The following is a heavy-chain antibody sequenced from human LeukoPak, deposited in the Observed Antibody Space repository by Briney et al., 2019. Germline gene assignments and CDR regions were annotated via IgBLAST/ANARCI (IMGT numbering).Heavy chain of an antibody. D-gene: IGHD3-10*01. V-gene: IGHV4-4*07. CDR2: IYTSGST. J-gene: IGHJ6*03. CDR3: ARGRSSMVRGYYYYYMDV. CDR1: GGSISSYY. Sequence: TPSETLSLTCTVSGGSISSYYWSWIRQPAGKGLEWIGRIYTSGSTNYNPSLKSRVTMSVDTSKNQFSLKLSSVTAADTAVYYCARGRSSMVRGYYYYYMDVWGKGTTVTISS.